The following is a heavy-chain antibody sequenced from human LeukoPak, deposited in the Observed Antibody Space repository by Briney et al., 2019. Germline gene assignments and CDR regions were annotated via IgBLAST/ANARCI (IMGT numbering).Heavy chain of an antibody. CDR3: AKDGNNYGFPYYFDY. Sequence: PGGSLRLSCAASGFTFTSYAVSWVRQAPGRGLEWVSGISGSGGTTKYADSVKGRFTISRDNSKITLYLQMNSLRAEDTAVYYCAKDGNNYGFPYYFDYWGQGILVTVSS. J-gene: IGHJ4*02. V-gene: IGHV3-23*01. CDR1: GFTFTSYA. CDR2: ISGSGGTT. D-gene: IGHD5-18*01.